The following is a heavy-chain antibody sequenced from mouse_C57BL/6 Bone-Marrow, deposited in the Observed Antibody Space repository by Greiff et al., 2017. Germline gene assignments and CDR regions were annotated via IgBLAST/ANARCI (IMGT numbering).Heavy chain of an antibody. V-gene: IGHV1-15*01. Sequence: VQLQQSGAELVRPGASVTLSCKASGYTFTDYEMHWVKQTPVHGLEWIGAIDPETGGTAYNQKFKGKAILTADKSSSTAYMELRSLTYEDSAVYYWSRDHYGSSYWGQGTTLTVSS. D-gene: IGHD1-1*01. CDR3: SRDHYGSSY. J-gene: IGHJ2*01. CDR1: GYTFTDYE. CDR2: IDPETGGT.